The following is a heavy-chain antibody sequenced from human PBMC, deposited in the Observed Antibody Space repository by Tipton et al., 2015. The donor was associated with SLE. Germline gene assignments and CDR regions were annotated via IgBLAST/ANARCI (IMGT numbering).Heavy chain of an antibody. V-gene: IGHV3-11*01. CDR1: GFTFRDYY. CDR2: ISYSGSII. J-gene: IGHJ4*02. D-gene: IGHD2-8*02. CDR3: ARDFGYCTGDVCYTHFDY. Sequence: SLRLSCAASGFTFRDYYMSWIRQAPGKGLEWISYISYSGSIIYCADSVKGRFTFSRDNAKNSLYLQMNSLRAEDTAVYYCARDFGYCTGDVCYTHFDYWGQGSLVTVSS.